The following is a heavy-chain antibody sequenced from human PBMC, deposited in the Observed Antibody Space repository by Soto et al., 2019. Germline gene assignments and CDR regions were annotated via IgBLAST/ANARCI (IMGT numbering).Heavy chain of an antibody. Sequence: SETLSLTCTVSGSSINSSGYYWGWIRQPPGKGLEWIGSMFYGVSTYYNPSLKSRVTVSVDTSKNQFSLNLRSVTAADTAVYCCARLPSRHLVDYCGEVTLVTVS. D-gene: IGHD3-3*02. V-gene: IGHV4-39*01. CDR2: MFYGVST. J-gene: IGHJ4*02. CDR1: GSSINSSGYY. CDR3: ARLPSRHLVDY.